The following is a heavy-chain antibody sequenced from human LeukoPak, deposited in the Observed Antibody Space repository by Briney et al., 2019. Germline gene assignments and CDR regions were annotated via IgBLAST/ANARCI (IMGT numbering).Heavy chain of an antibody. CDR1: GFTFSIYA. J-gene: IGHJ3*02. V-gene: IGHV3-23*01. CDR3: AKDRAVLRYFDWLAGLDAFDI. D-gene: IGHD3-9*01. CDR2: ISGSGGST. Sequence: PGGSLRLSCAASGFTFSIYAMSWVRQAPGKGLEWVSAISGSGGSTYYADSVKGRFTISRDSSKNTLYLQMNSLRAEDTAVYYCAKDRAVLRYFDWLAGLDAFDIWGQGTMVTVSS.